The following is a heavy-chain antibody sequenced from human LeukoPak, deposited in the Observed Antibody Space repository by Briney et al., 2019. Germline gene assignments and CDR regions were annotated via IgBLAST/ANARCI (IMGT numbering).Heavy chain of an antibody. CDR2: ISGSGGVT. D-gene: IGHD3-22*01. CDR1: GFTVSSNY. J-gene: IGHJ4*02. CDR3: AKGTMDGGQYYYDSS. Sequence: GGSLRLSCAAFGFTVSSNYMSWVRQAPGKGLEWVSAISGSGGVTYYADSVKGRFTISRDNSKNTLYLQMNSLRAEDTAVYYCAKGTMDGGQYYYDSSGGQGTLVTVSS. V-gene: IGHV3-23*01.